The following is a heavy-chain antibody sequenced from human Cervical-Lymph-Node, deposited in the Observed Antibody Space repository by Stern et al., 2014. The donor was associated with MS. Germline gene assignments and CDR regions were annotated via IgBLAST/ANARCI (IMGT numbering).Heavy chain of an antibody. CDR2: IIPTFGTT. CDR3: ARPRTVTVGAMDV. Sequence: VQLVQSGAEVKKPGSSVKVSCKASGGSFSSSAINWVRQAPGQGLEWMGGIIPTFGTTNYAQKFQGRVTITADDSTSTAYMELSSLRSEDTAVYYCARPRTVTVGAMDVWGQGTTVTVSS. D-gene: IGHD4-17*01. J-gene: IGHJ6*02. V-gene: IGHV1-69*01. CDR1: GGSFSSSA.